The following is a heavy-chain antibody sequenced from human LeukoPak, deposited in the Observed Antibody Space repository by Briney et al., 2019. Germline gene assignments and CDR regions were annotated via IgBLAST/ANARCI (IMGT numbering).Heavy chain of an antibody. V-gene: IGHV4-59*01. CDR3: ARTTEGGYTYGYFYYYYMDV. J-gene: IGHJ6*03. Sequence: SETLSLTCTVSGGSISSYYWSWIRQPPGKGLEWIGYIYYSGSTNYNPSLKSRVTISVDTSKNQFSLKLTSATAADTAVYYCARTTEGGYTYGYFYYYYMDVWGKGTTVTISS. CDR2: IYYSGST. CDR1: GGSISSYY. D-gene: IGHD5-18*01.